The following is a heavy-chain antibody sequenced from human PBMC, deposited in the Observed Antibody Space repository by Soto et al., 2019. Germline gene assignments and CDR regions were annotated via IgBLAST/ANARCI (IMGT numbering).Heavy chain of an antibody. D-gene: IGHD3-10*02. V-gene: IGHV3-33*01. Sequence: GGSLRLSCAASGFTFSSYGMHWVRQAPGKGLEWVAVIWYDGSNKYYADSVKGRFTISRDNSKNTLYLQMNSLRAEDTAVYYCARDVQEGYYFDYWGQGTLVTVSS. J-gene: IGHJ4*02. CDR1: GFTFSSYG. CDR3: ARDVQEGYYFDY. CDR2: IWYDGSNK.